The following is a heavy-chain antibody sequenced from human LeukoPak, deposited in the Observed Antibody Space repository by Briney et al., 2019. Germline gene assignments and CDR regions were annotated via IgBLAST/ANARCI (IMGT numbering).Heavy chain of an antibody. Sequence: PSETLSLTCAVSGGSISSGGYSWSWIRQPPGKGLEWIGYIYHSGSTYYDPSLKSRVTISVDRSKNQFSLKLSSVTAADTAVYYCAREVLYYYDSSGYYYFDYWGQGTLVTVSS. CDR1: GGSISSGGYS. CDR2: IYHSGST. CDR3: AREVLYYYDSSGYYYFDY. J-gene: IGHJ4*02. V-gene: IGHV4-30-2*01. D-gene: IGHD3-22*01.